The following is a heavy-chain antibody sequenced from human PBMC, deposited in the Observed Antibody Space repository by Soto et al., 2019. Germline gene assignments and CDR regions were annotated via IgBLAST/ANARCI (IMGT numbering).Heavy chain of an antibody. V-gene: IGHV3-30*18. CDR2: ISYDGRNK. J-gene: IGHJ4*02. CDR3: AKDRGKVGATYYFDY. D-gene: IGHD1-26*01. Sequence: QVQLVESGGGVVQPGRSLRLSCTGSGFTFSSYGMHWDRQAPGKGLERVAVISYDGRNKYYPDSVKGRFTISRDNSKNTLYPEMNSLSAEGTAVYYCAKDRGKVGATYYFDYWGQGNLVTVSS. CDR1: GFTFSSYG.